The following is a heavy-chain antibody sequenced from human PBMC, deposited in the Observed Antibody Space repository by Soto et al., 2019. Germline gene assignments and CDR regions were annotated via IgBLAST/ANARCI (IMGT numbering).Heavy chain of an antibody. V-gene: IGHV1-58*01. Sequence: SVKVSCKASGFTFTSSAVQWVRQARGQRLEWIGWIVVGSGNTNYAQKFQERVTITRDMSTSTAYMELSSLRSEDTAVYYCAAEVGYYDSSGYYYPYYFDYWGQGTLVTVSS. CDR3: AAEVGYYDSSGYYYPYYFDY. CDR1: GFTFTSSA. D-gene: IGHD3-22*01. J-gene: IGHJ4*02. CDR2: IVVGSGNT.